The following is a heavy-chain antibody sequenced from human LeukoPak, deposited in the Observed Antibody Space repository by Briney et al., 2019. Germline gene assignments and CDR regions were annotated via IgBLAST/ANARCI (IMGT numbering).Heavy chain of an antibody. D-gene: IGHD3-22*01. Sequence: PGGSLRLSCAASGFTFSSYAMSWVRQAPGKGLEWVSGISGRGDNTYYADSVKGRFTISRDNSKNTLYVQVNSLGTEDTAAYYCAKGSYYDSSGSFYFDYWGQGTLVTVSS. CDR2: ISGRGDNT. J-gene: IGHJ4*02. CDR1: GFTFSSYA. V-gene: IGHV3-23*01. CDR3: AKGSYYDSSGSFYFDY.